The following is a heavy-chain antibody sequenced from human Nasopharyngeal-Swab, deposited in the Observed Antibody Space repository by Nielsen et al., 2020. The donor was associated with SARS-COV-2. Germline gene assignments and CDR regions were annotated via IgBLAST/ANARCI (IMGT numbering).Heavy chain of an antibody. J-gene: IGHJ6*02. D-gene: IGHD2-15*01. V-gene: IGHV4-61*02. CDR3: ARGYCSGGSCYSDYYYGMDV. CDR2: IYTSGST. Sequence: RQAPGKGLEWIGRIYTSGSTNYNPSLKSRVTISVDTSKNQFSLKLSSVTAADTAMYYCARGYCSGGSCYSDYYYGMDVWGQGTTVTVSS.